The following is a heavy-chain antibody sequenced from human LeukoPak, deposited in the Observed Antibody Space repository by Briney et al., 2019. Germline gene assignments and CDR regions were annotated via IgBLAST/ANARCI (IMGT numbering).Heavy chain of an antibody. V-gene: IGHV4-39*07. CDR2: IYYSGST. D-gene: IGHD3-10*01. CDR1: GGSISSSSYY. CDR3: ARDRYYGSGSPKEFDY. Sequence: SETLSLTCTVSGGSISSSSYYWGWIRQPPGRGLEWIGNIYYSGSTYYNPSLKSRVTISVDTSKNHFSLKLSSVTAADTAVYYCARDRYYGSGSPKEFDYWGQGTLVTVSS. J-gene: IGHJ4*02.